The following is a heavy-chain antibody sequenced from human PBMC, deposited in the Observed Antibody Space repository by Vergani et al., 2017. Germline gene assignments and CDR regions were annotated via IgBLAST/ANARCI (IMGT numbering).Heavy chain of an antibody. D-gene: IGHD3-16*01. J-gene: IGHJ6*02. V-gene: IGHV4-34*08. CDR2: IYYTGIT. CDR3: VGAQGGDVPHDKRGYFFYGMDV. CDR1: GFTFSACP. Sequence: VQLLQSGGGVIQPGGSVRLSCAASGFTFSACPMTWVRQAPGKGLEWIGEIYYTGITHYNSSLKSRVSMAVDTSKNQFSLNLTSVTAADTDMYYCVGAQGGDVPHDKRGYFFYGMDVWGQGTTVTVSS.